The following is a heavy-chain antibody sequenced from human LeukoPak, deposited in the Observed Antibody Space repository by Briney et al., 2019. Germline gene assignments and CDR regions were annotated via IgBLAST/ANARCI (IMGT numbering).Heavy chain of an antibody. CDR2: IYYSAST. V-gene: IGHV4-59*08. CDR3: ERVYGYFDY. Sequence: SETLSLTCSVPGGSISGYYWSWIRQHPGQGLEWIGYIYYSASTNYNPSLESPVIISRDTYKNRFSLKLNSVTAADTAIYYCERVYGYFDYWGEGTLVSVSS. CDR1: GGSISGYY. J-gene: IGHJ4*02. D-gene: IGHD5-18*01.